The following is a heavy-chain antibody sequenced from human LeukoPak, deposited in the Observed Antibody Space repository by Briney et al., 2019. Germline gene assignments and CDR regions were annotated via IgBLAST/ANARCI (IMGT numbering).Heavy chain of an antibody. CDR3: AREGVTKYYFDY. D-gene: IGHD4-11*01. V-gene: IGHV4-59*01. J-gene: IGHJ4*02. Sequence: SETLSLTCTVSGGSISSYYWSWIRQPPGKGLEWIGYIYYSGSTDYDPSLKSRVTISVDTSKNQFSLKLSSVAAADTAVYYCAREGVTKYYFDYWGQGTLVTVSS. CDR1: GGSISSYY. CDR2: IYYSGST.